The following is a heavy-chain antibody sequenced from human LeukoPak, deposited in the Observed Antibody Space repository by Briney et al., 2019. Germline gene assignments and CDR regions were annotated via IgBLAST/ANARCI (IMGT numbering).Heavy chain of an antibody. Sequence: SETLSLTCAVSGFSISNGYYWGWIRQPPGKGLEWIGSIYHSGSTYYNPSLKSRVTISIDTSKNQFSLRLTSVTATDTAVYHCARHSGSGSLSRPFDPWGQGTLVTVSS. CDR3: ARHSGSGSLSRPFDP. D-gene: IGHD3-10*01. CDR1: GFSISNGYY. V-gene: IGHV4-38-2*01. J-gene: IGHJ5*02. CDR2: IYHSGST.